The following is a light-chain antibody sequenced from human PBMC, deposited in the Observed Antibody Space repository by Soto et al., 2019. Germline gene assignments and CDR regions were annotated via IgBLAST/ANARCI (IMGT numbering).Light chain of an antibody. CDR3: AAWDDSLSADV. CDR1: SSNSGSNF. Sequence: QSVLTQPPSASGTPRPRVTISGSGSSSNSGSNFVYWHQQLPGTAAKLLIYRNNQRPSRAPDRFCGSKSGTLASQVTSGLRSEDEADYYCAAWDDSLSADVFGTGTKVTVL. V-gene: IGLV1-47*01. CDR2: RNN. J-gene: IGLJ1*01.